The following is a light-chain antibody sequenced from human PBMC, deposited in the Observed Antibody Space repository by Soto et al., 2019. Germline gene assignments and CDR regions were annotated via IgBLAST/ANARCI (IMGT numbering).Light chain of an antibody. V-gene: IGLV2-14*01. J-gene: IGLJ1*01. CDR2: GVN. Sequence: QSGLPQPASVSGSPGQSITISCTGSGRDIGAYDYVSWYQQHPGKAPKLLIYGVNNRPSGVSYRFSASKSAFTASLTISGLQAEDEAHYYCSSYTTSYFYVFGPGTKVTVL. CDR3: SSYTTSYFYV. CDR1: GRDIGAYDY.